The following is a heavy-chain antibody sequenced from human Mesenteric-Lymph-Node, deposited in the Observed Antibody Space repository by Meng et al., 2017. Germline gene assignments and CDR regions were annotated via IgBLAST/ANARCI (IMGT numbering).Heavy chain of an antibody. J-gene: IGHJ4*02. D-gene: IGHD6-13*01. CDR2: TYYNSKWYN. CDR1: GDSVSSNSGG. V-gene: IGHV6-1*01. Sequence: QVQLQQSGPGLAKPSQTLSLSCAIAGDSVSSNSGGWNWIRQSPSRGLEWLGRTYYNSKWYNDYATSLKSRMIINPDTSKNQFSLQLNSVTPEDTAVYYCARGWAATGFDYWGQGSLVTVSS. CDR3: ARGWAATGFDY.